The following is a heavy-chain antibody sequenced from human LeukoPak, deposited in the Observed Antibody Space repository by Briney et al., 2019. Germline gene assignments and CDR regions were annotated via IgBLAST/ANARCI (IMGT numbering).Heavy chain of an antibody. CDR3: ARDTVGYSSGWFDQ. D-gene: IGHD3-22*01. CDR2: INWNGGST. Sequence: GGSLRLSCAASGFTFDDYGMSWVRQAPGKGLGWVSGINWNGGSTGYADSVKGRFTISRDNTKNSLYLQMNSLRGEDTAVYYCARDTVGYSSGWFDQWGQGTLVTVSS. V-gene: IGHV3-20*04. CDR1: GFTFDDYG. J-gene: IGHJ5*02.